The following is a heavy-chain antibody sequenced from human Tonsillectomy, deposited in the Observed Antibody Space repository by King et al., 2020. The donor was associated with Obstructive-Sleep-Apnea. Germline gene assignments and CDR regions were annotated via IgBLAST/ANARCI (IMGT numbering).Heavy chain of an antibody. J-gene: IGHJ3*01. CDR3: ARPLPWCWSYFRAFDV. CDR1: GGSISSGNYY. V-gene: IGHV4-39*01. D-gene: IGHD2/OR15-2a*01. Sequence: QLQESGPGLVKPSETLSLTCIVSGGSISSGNYYWGWIRQTPGKGLEWIGSTSYVGSTNYSPSLKSRVTIDVDVSKNQFSLRLTSLTAADAGVYYCARPLPWCWSYFRAFDVWGPGTMVTVSS. CDR2: TSYVGST.